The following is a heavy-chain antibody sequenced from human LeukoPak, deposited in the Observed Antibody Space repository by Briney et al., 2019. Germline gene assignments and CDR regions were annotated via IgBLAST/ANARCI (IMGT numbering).Heavy chain of an antibody. CDR3: ARDKAPRYIYGLGL. CDR1: GYTFNMHS. J-gene: IGHJ4*02. Sequence: ASVKVSCKASGYTFNMHSIIWVRQAPGQGLEWMGWISAYNGDTKYAEKFQGRVTMTTDKSTSTAYMELRSLRSDDTAVYFCARDKAPRYIYGLGLWGQGTLVTVSS. CDR2: ISAYNGDT. D-gene: IGHD5-18*01. V-gene: IGHV1-18*04.